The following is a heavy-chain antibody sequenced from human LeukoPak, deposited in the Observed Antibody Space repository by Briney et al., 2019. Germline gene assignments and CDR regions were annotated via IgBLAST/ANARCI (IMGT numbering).Heavy chain of an antibody. Sequence: SETLSLTCTVSGGSISSYYWNWIRQPPGKGLEWIGYIYYTGSTNYSPSLQSRVTISADTSKNQFSLNLSSVTAADTAVYYCARATLGYCSGGSCYSFDPWGQGTLVTVSS. V-gene: IGHV4-59*01. CDR2: IYYTGST. D-gene: IGHD2-15*01. CDR1: GGSISSYY. CDR3: ARATLGYCSGGSCYSFDP. J-gene: IGHJ5*02.